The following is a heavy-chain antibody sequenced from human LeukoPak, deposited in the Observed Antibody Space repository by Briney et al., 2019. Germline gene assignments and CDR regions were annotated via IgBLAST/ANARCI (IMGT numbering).Heavy chain of an antibody. CDR1: GFTFSSYW. J-gene: IGHJ4*02. Sequence: GGSLRLSCAASGFTFSSYWMTWVRQAPGKGLEWVANIKQDGGEKYYVDSVKGRFTISRDNAKNSLYLQMNSLRAEDTAVYYCASGGSGSYSQDYFDYWGQGTLVTVSS. D-gene: IGHD3-10*01. CDR3: ASGGSGSYSQDYFDY. V-gene: IGHV3-7*01. CDR2: IKQDGGEK.